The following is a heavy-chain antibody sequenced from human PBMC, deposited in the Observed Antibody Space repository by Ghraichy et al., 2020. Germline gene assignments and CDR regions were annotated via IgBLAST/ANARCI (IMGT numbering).Heavy chain of an antibody. J-gene: IGHJ3*02. CDR3: ARGDQAFDI. CDR1: GDSVSSNSGT. Sequence: QTLSLTCAISGDSVSSNSGTWNWIRQSPSRGLEWLGRTYYRSKWNNNYAVSVKSRIILNPDTSKNHFSLQLNSVTPEDTAMYYCARGDQAFDIWGQGTMVTVSS. CDR2: TYYRSKWNN. V-gene: IGHV6-1*01.